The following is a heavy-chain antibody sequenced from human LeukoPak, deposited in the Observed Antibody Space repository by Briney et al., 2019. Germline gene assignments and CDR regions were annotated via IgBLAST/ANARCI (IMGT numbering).Heavy chain of an antibody. CDR1: GFTFSNAW. D-gene: IGHD6-13*01. J-gene: IGHJ4*02. CDR2: IRSNVAGGAA. V-gene: IGHV3-15*01. CDR3: CADPPGGSRSCDY. Sequence: GGSLRLSCAASGFTFSNAWMTWVRQAPGKGLEWVGLIRSNVAGGAADYVAPVKGRFTISRDDSRNAVFLQMDSLKTEDTAVYYCCADPPGGSRSCDYWGQGTLVTVSS.